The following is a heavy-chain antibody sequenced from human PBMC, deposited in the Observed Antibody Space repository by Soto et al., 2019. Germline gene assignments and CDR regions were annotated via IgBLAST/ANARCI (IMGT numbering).Heavy chain of an antibody. J-gene: IGHJ4*02. Sequence: SETRSLTCTVSGGSISSYYWSWIRQPPGKGLEWIGYIYNSGSTNYNPSLKSRVTISVDTSKNQFSLKLSSVTAADTAVYYCARGSTGYSSSWYRYWGQGTLVTVSS. CDR3: ARGSTGYSSSWYRY. D-gene: IGHD6-13*01. CDR1: GGSISSYY. CDR2: IYNSGST. V-gene: IGHV4-59*08.